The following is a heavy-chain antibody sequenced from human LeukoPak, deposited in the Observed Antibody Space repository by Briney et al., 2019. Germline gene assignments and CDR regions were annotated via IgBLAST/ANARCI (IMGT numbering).Heavy chain of an antibody. V-gene: IGHV3-49*01. Sequence: GGSLRLSCTASGFTFGDYAMSWFRQAPGKGLEWVGFIRSKAYGGTTEYAASVKGRFTISRDGSKSIAYLQMNSLKTEDTAVYYCTRGHYYDSSGYRIDYWGQGTLVTVSS. D-gene: IGHD3-22*01. CDR3: TRGHYYDSSGYRIDY. J-gene: IGHJ4*02. CDR1: GFTFGDYA. CDR2: IRSKAYGGTT.